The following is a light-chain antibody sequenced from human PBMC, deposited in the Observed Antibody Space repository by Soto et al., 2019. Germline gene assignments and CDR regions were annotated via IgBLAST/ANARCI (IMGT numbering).Light chain of an antibody. CDR3: QTWGSGIVV. J-gene: IGLJ2*01. CDR2: LNSDDSH. Sequence: QSVLTQSPSASASLGASVKLTCTLSSGHSNYAIAWHQQQSEKGPRYLMKLNSDDSHSKGDGIPDRFSGSSSGAERYLTISSLQSEDEADYYCQTWGSGIVVFGGGTKVTVL. V-gene: IGLV4-69*02. CDR1: SGHSNYA.